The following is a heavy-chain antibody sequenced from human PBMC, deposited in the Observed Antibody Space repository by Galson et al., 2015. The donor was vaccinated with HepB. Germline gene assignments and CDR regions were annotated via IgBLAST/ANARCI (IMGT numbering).Heavy chain of an antibody. V-gene: IGHV5-51*01. D-gene: IGHD2-8*01. J-gene: IGHJ4*02. CDR3: ARKAEYCTNGVCYMNYFDY. CDR1: GSSFPSYW. Sequence: QSGAEVKKPGESLKISCTGSGSSFPSYWIGWVRQLPGKRLEWMGILYPGASDTTYSPSFPGQVTISADKSITTAYLQWSSLKASDTAMYYCARKAEYCTNGVCYMNYFDYWGQGTLVTVSS. CDR2: LYPGASDT.